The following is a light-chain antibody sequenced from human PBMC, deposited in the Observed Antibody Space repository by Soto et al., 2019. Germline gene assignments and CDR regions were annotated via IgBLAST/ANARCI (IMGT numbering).Light chain of an antibody. Sequence: IVMTQSPATLSVSPGERATLSCRASQSVGSNLARYQQKPGQAPRLLIYGASTRATGIPARFSGSGSGTEVTLTFSSRQSEDIAVYYCQQYNNRPQTFGEGTNVEI. J-gene: IGKJ1*01. CDR2: GAS. CDR1: QSVGSN. V-gene: IGKV3-15*01. CDR3: QQYNNRPQT.